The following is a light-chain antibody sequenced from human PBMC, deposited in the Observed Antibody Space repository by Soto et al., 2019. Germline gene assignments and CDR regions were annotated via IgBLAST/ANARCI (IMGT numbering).Light chain of an antibody. CDR3: SSYTSSSSYA. Sequence: QSVLTQPASVSGSPGQSITISCTGTSSDVGGYKYVSWYQQHPDKAPKLIIYDITNRPSGISNRFSGSKSGNTASLTISGLQAEDEADYYCSSYTSSSSYAFGTGTKV. J-gene: IGLJ1*01. CDR1: SSDVGGYKY. V-gene: IGLV2-14*01. CDR2: DIT.